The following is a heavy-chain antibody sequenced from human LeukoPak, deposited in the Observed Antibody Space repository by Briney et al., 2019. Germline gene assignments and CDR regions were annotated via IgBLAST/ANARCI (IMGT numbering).Heavy chain of an antibody. CDR2: IYYSGST. J-gene: IGHJ6*02. Sequence: SETLSLTCTVSGGSISSSSYYWGWIRQPPGKGLEWIGSIYYSGSTYYNPSLKSRVTISVDTSKNQFSLKLSSVTDADTAVYYCARDKAFYYYYGMDVWGQGATVTVSS. CDR1: GGSISSSSYY. CDR3: ARDKAFYYYYGMDV. V-gene: IGHV4-39*02.